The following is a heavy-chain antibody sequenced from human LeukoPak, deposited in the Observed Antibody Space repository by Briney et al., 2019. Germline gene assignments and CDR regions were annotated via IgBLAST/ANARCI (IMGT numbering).Heavy chain of an antibody. CDR1: GYSFTSYW. V-gene: IGHV5-51*01. CDR3: ARLAYCGGDCYWGHPWYYYYYMDV. CDR2: IYPGDSDT. D-gene: IGHD2-21*02. Sequence: GESLKISCKGSGYSFTSYWIGWVRQMPGKGLEWMGIIYPGDSDTRYSPSFQGQVTISADKSISTAYLQWSSLKASDTAMYYCARLAYCGGDCYWGHPWYYYYYMDVWGKGTTVTVSS. J-gene: IGHJ6*03.